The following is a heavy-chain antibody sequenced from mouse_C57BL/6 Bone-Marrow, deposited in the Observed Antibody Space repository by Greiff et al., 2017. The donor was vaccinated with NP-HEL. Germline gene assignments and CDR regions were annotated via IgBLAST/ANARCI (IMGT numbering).Heavy chain of an antibody. Sequence: EVKLMESGEGLVKPGGSLKLSCAASGFTFSSYAMSWVRQTPEKRLEWVAYISSGGDYIYYADTVKGRFTISRDNARNTLYLQMSSLKSEDTAMYYCTREGWYFDVWGTGTTVTVSS. CDR3: TREGWYFDV. V-gene: IGHV5-9-1*02. CDR1: GFTFSSYA. CDR2: ISSGGDYI. J-gene: IGHJ1*03.